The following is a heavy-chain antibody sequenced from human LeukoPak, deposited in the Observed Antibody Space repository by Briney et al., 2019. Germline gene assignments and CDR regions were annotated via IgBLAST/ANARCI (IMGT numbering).Heavy chain of an antibody. CDR3: AKGSAGDFDY. CDR2: ISWDSGTI. V-gene: IGHV3-9*01. D-gene: IGHD6-13*01. CDR1: GFTFEDYA. J-gene: IGHJ4*02. Sequence: GGSLRLSCAAAGFTFEDYAMHWVRQAPGKGLEWVSGISWDSGTIGYADSVKGRFTIYRDNAKNSLYLQMNSLRAEDTALYYCAKGSAGDFDYWGQGTLVTVSS.